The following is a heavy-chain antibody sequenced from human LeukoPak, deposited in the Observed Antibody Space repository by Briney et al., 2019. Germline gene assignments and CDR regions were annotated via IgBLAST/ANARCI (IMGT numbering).Heavy chain of an antibody. Sequence: GGSLRLSCAASGFTFTTYWMSWIRQAPGKGLEWVASINHNGNVNYYVDSVKGRFTISRDNAKNSLYLQMSNLRAEDTAVYFCARGGGLDVWGQGATVTVSS. D-gene: IGHD3-16*01. CDR1: GFTFTTYW. CDR3: ARGGGLDV. CDR2: INHNGNVN. J-gene: IGHJ6*02. V-gene: IGHV3-7*03.